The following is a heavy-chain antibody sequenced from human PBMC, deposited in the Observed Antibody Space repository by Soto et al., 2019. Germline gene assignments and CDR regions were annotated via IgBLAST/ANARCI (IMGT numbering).Heavy chain of an antibody. CDR2: IKKDGSEK. CDR1: GFTFSNFW. Sequence: GGSLRLSCAASGFTFSNFWMTWVRQAPGKGLEWVAYIKKDGSEKYYVDSVKGRFTISRDNAKNSVSLQMNSLRAEDTAVYYCARITILPGFYFDYWGQGT. V-gene: IGHV3-7*02. D-gene: IGHD3-9*01. CDR3: ARITILPGFYFDY. J-gene: IGHJ4*02.